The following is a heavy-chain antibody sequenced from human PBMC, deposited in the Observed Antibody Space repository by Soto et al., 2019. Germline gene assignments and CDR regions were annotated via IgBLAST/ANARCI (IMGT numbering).Heavy chain of an antibody. CDR2: MSSGVYT. CDR3: ARLFGRYGWFDP. Sequence: EVQLVESGGGLIQRGGSLRLSCAASGLNVTRNYMSWVRQAPGKGLEWVSVMSSGVYTYYADSVKVRFTISRDTSKTTLFLQIHSLIPEDRAVYYCARLFGRYGWFDPWGQGTLVTVSS. D-gene: IGHD2-21*01. J-gene: IGHJ5*02. CDR1: GLNVTRNY. V-gene: IGHV3-53*01.